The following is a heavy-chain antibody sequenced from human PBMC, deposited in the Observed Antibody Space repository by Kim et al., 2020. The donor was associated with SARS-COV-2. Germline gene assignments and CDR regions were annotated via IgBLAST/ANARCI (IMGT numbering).Heavy chain of an antibody. Sequence: SVKVSCKASGGTFSSYAISWVRQAPGQGLEWMGGIIPIFGTANYAQKFQGRVTITADESTSTAYMELSSLRSEDTAVYYCARVAGRWLQFGYWGQGTLVTVSS. CDR1: GGTFSSYA. D-gene: IGHD5-12*01. CDR3: ARVAGRWLQFGY. J-gene: IGHJ4*02. V-gene: IGHV1-69*13. CDR2: IIPIFGTA.